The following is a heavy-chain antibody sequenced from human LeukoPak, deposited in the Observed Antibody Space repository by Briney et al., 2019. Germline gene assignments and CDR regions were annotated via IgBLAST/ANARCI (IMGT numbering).Heavy chain of an antibody. D-gene: IGHD7-27*01. CDR2: ISGSGGST. CDR3: VKQRTNWRTPFDY. CDR1: GFTFSSYA. Sequence: GGSLRLSCVASGFTFSSYAMSWVRQAPGKGLEWVSGISGSGGSTYYADSVKGRFTISRDNSKNTLYLQMNSLRAEDTAVYYCVKQRTNWRTPFDYWGQGTLVTVSS. V-gene: IGHV3-23*01. J-gene: IGHJ4*02.